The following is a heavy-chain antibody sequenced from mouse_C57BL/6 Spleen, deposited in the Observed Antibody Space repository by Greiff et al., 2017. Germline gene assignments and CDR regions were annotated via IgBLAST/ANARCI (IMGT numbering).Heavy chain of an antibody. Sequence: EVMLVESGAELVKPGASVKLSCTASGFNIKDYYMHWVKQRTEQGLAWIGRIDPEDGETKYAPKFQGKATITADTSSNTAYLPLSSLTSEDTAVDYCDRWNYYGTDYWGQGTTLTVAS. CDR1: GFNIKDYY. CDR2: IDPEDGET. V-gene: IGHV14-2*01. J-gene: IGHJ2*01. CDR3: DRWNYYGTDY. D-gene: IGHD1-1*01.